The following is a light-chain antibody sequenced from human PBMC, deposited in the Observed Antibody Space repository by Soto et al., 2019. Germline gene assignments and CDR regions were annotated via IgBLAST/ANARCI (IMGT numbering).Light chain of an antibody. CDR3: QTYYHWGLS. Sequence: VMTQSPGNLSVSPGERVTLFCRASQNVVNNIAWYQVKPAQPPRLLIYASSTRATGIPATFSGSGSETQFSLTISSLQSEDSAVYYCQTYYHWGLSFGGGTKVEI. V-gene: IGKV3D-15*01. J-gene: IGKJ4*01. CDR1: QNVVNN. CDR2: ASS.